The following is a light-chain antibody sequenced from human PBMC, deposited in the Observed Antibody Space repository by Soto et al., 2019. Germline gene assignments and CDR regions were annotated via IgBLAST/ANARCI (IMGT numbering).Light chain of an antibody. Sequence: DIQMTQSPSSLSASVGDRVTITCRASQSISSYLNWYQQKPGKAPKLLIYAASSLQSGVPSRFSGSGSGTDFTLTIISLQPEDFATYYCQQSYSTPPFTFGPGTKVDIK. V-gene: IGKV1-39*01. J-gene: IGKJ3*01. CDR3: QQSYSTPPFT. CDR2: AAS. CDR1: QSISSY.